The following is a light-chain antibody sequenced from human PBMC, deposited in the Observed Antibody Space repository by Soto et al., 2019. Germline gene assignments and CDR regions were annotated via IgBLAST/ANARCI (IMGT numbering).Light chain of an antibody. CDR2: ACR. J-gene: IGLJ3*02. CDR1: MRDVGAYNL. Sequence: QAALTQPASVSVSAGQSSTSSCSGTMRDVGAYNLVSWYQQHPGTAPKLIIYACRNRPSGISSRCSGSRSGHTASLTISGLQPEDEGDYYCSAYTARSPLVFGGGTKLTVL. V-gene: IGLV2-14*01. CDR3: SAYTARSPLV.